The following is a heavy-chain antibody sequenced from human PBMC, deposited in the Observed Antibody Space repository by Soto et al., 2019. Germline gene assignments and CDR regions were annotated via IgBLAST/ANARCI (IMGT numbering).Heavy chain of an antibody. CDR2: ISFSGAT. CDR1: GVSITSYF. Sequence: SETLSLTCTVSGVSITSYFWSWIRQTPGKGLDWIGSISFSGATYSNPSLKGRAALSVDTSENHLSLTLNSVTSADTAVYFCARYRRDGDKRYFEFWGPGNHVTVSS. V-gene: IGHV4-59*01. D-gene: IGHD3-9*01. CDR3: ARYRRDGDKRYFEF. J-gene: IGHJ4*02.